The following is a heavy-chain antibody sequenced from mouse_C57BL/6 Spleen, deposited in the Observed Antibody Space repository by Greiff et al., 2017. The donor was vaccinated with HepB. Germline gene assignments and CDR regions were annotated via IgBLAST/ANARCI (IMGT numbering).Heavy chain of an antibody. CDR3: TRLGEGDYFDY. Sequence: QVQLQQSGAELVRPGASVTLSCKASGYTFTDYEMHWVKQTPVHGLEWIGAIDPETGGTAYNQKFKGKAILTADKSSSTAYMELRSLTSEDSAVYYCTRLGEGDYFDYGGQGTTLTVSS. D-gene: IGHD3-3*01. J-gene: IGHJ2*01. CDR2: IDPETGGT. CDR1: GYTFTDYE. V-gene: IGHV1-15*01.